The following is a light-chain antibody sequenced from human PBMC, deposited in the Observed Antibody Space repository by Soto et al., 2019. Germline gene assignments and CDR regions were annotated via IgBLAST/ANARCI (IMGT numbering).Light chain of an antibody. CDR3: GSYSSAVTPFV. CDR1: STDVGGYNY. CDR2: EVT. J-gene: IGLJ1*01. V-gene: IGLV2-14*01. Sequence: QSVLAQPSSVSGSPGQSITISCTGTSTDVGGYNYVSWYQHHSGKAPKLLIYEVTNRPSGISDRFSGSKSVTTASLTISGLQDEDASDYYCGSYSSAVTPFVFGTGTKVTVL.